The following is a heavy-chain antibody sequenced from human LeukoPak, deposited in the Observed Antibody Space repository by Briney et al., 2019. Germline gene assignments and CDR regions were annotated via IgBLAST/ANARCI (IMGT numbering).Heavy chain of an antibody. CDR3: ARALNYYDSSGYYDY. D-gene: IGHD3-22*01. Sequence: SETLSLTCTVSGGSISSGGYYWSWIRQDPGKGLEWIGYIYYSGSTYYNPSLKSRVTISVDTSKNQFSLKLSSVTAADTAVYYCARALNYYDSSGYYDYWGQGTLVTVSS. CDR2: IYYSGST. J-gene: IGHJ4*02. CDR1: GGSISSGGYY. V-gene: IGHV4-31*03.